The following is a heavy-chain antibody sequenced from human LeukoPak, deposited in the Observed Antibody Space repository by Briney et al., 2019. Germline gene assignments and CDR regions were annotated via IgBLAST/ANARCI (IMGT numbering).Heavy chain of an antibody. Sequence: SETLSLTCTVSGGSISSYYWSWIRQPPGKGLEWIGYIYYSGSTNYNPSLKSRVTISVDTSKNQFSLKLNSVTAADTAVYYCARVDTAILPYFDYWGQGTLVTVSS. CDR3: ARVDTAILPYFDY. CDR1: GGSISSYY. D-gene: IGHD5-18*01. CDR2: IYYSGST. J-gene: IGHJ4*02. V-gene: IGHV4-59*01.